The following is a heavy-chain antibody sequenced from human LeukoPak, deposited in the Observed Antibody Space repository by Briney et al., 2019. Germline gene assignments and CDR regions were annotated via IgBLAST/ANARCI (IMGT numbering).Heavy chain of an antibody. D-gene: IGHD6-13*01. V-gene: IGHV4-34*01. CDR2: INHSGST. CDR1: GGSFSGYY. Sequence: SETLSLTCAVYGGSFSGYYWSWIRQPPGKGLEWIGGINHSGSTNYNPSLKSRVTISVDTSKNQFSLKLSSVTAADTAVYYCARMYSSSTVDYWGQGTLVTVSS. J-gene: IGHJ4*02. CDR3: ARMYSSSTVDY.